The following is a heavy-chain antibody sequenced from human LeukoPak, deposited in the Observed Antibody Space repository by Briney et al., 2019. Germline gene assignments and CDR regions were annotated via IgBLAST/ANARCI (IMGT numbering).Heavy chain of an antibody. V-gene: IGHV3-7*01. D-gene: IGHD4-17*01. J-gene: IGHJ4*02. CDR2: INKDGGHK. CDR3: ATNTRDYAVLLAY. Sequence: GGSLRLSCVASGFTFSNSWMIWARQTPGKGLEWVANINKDGGHKFYLDSVKGRFTISRDSADNSVYLQMDSLRAEDTAIYYCATNTRDYAVLLAYWGQGTLVTVSS. CDR1: GFTFSNSW.